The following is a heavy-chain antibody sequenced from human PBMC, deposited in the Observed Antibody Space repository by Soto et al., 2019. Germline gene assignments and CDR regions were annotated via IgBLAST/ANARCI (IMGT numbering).Heavy chain of an antibody. CDR2: ISSSSSTI. V-gene: IGHV3-48*02. D-gene: IGHD3-3*01. Sequence: QAPGKGLEWVSYISSSSSTIYYADSVKGRFTISRDNAKNSLYLQMNSLRDEDTAVYYCARDHRYDFWSGYYHYYYYYGMDVWGQGTTVTVSS. CDR3: ARDHRYDFWSGYYHYYYYYGMDV. J-gene: IGHJ6*02.